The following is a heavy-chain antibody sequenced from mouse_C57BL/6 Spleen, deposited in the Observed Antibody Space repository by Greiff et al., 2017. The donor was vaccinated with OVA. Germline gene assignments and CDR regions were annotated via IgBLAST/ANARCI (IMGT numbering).Heavy chain of an antibody. J-gene: IGHJ1*03. D-gene: IGHD1-1*01. Sequence: QVQLQQPGAELVKPGASVKLSCKASGYTFTSYWMHWVKQRPGQGLEWIGEIDPSDSYTNYNQKFKGKSTLTVDKSSSTAYMQLSSLTSEDSAVYYCARTYYYGSSYSYWYFDVWGTGTTVTVSS. CDR3: ARTYYYGSSYSYWYFDV. V-gene: IGHV1-69*01. CDR2: IDPSDSYT. CDR1: GYTFTSYW.